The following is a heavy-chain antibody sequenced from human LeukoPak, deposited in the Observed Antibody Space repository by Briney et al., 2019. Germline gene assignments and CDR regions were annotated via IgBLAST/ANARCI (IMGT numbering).Heavy chain of an antibody. D-gene: IGHD4-17*01. CDR3: ARGLPTVTTPFDY. CDR2: INPNSGGT. V-gene: IGHV1-2*02. CDR1: GYTFTGYY. Sequence: GASVKVSCKASGYTFTGYYMHWVRQAPGQGLEWMGWINPNSGGTNYAQKFQGRVTMTRDTSISTAYMELSRLRSDDTAVYYCARGLPTVTTPFDYWGQGTLVTVSS. J-gene: IGHJ4*02.